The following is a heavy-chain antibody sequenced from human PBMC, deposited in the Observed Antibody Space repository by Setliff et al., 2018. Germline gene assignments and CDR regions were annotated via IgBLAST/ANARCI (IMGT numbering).Heavy chain of an antibody. CDR2: ISYSGSDK. Sequence: PGGSLRLSCAACGFTVSSNYMNWVRQAPGKGLEWVSSISYSGSDKYYADSVKGRCTISRDNAKSSLYLQMNSLRAEDTAVYYCARSAANGGHDPFDIWGQGTLVTVSS. V-gene: IGHV3-21*01. J-gene: IGHJ3*02. D-gene: IGHD6-25*01. CDR1: GFTVSSNY. CDR3: ARSAANGGHDPFDI.